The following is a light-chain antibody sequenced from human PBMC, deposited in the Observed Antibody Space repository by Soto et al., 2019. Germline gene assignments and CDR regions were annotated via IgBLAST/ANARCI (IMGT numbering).Light chain of an antibody. Sequence: EIELTQSPAALSLSPGDTATLSCEASQSVSSSLAWYQQKPGQAPRLLIYDAYNRATGIPPRFSGSGSGTDFTLTISSLEPEDSAVYYCQQRHMWPITFGQGTRLEIK. CDR3: QQRHMWPIT. CDR1: QSVSSS. V-gene: IGKV3-11*01. J-gene: IGKJ5*01. CDR2: DAY.